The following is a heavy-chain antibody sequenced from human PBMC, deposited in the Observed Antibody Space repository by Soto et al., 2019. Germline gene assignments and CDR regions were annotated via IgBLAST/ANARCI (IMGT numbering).Heavy chain of an antibody. CDR3: ANNLGSGWSRFDP. Sequence: EVQLLESGGGLVQPGGSLRLSCAASGFTFSSYAMSWVRQAPGKGLEWVSAISRSGGSTYYADSVKGRFTISRDNSKYTLYLQMNSLRAEDTAVYYCANNLGSGWSRFDPWGQGTLVTVSS. V-gene: IGHV3-23*01. D-gene: IGHD6-19*01. CDR1: GFTFSSYA. J-gene: IGHJ5*02. CDR2: ISRSGGST.